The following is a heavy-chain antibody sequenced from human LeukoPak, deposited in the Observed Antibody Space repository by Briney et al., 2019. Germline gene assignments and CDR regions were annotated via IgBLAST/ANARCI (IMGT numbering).Heavy chain of an antibody. Sequence: PGGSLRLSCAASGFTFDDYAMHWVRQAPGKGLEWVSLISWDGGSTYYADSVKGRFTISRDNSKNSLYLQMNSLRAEDTALYYCAKGGRECSSTSCRPRYYYYYMDVWGKGTTVTVSS. CDR3: AKGGRECSSTSCRPRYYYYYMDV. CDR2: ISWDGGST. J-gene: IGHJ6*03. D-gene: IGHD2-2*01. V-gene: IGHV3-43D*03. CDR1: GFTFDDYA.